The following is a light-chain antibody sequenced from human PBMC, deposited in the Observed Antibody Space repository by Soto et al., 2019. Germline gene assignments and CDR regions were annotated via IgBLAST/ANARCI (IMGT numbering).Light chain of an antibody. V-gene: IGLV2-14*03. CDR2: DVS. CDR1: SSDVGAYNY. CDR3: SSYTSATTYV. Sequence: SALTQPASVSGSPGQSITISCTGTSSDVGAYNYDSWYQQHHPGEAPKLIIYDVSHRPSGVSNRFSGSKSGNTASLTISGLQTEDEADYYCSSYTSATTYVFGTGTKVTVL. J-gene: IGLJ1*01.